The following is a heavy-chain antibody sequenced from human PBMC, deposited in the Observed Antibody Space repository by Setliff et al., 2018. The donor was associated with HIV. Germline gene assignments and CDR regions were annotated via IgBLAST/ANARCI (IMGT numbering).Heavy chain of an antibody. V-gene: IGHV4-34*01. Sequence: PSETLSLTCAVYGGSFSGYYWSWIRQPPGKGLEWIGEINHSGSTNYNPSLKSRVTISVDTSKNKFSLKLSSVTAADTAVYYCASEKVAWTVSDSFFEFWGQGVPVTVSS. J-gene: IGHJ4*02. D-gene: IGHD2-15*01. CDR3: ASEKVAWTVSDSFFEF. CDR2: INHSGST. CDR1: GGSFSGYY.